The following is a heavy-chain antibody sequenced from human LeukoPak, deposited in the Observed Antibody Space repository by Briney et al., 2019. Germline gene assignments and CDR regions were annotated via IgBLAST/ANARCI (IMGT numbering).Heavy chain of an antibody. CDR2: IYSGGST. CDR1: GFTVSSSY. D-gene: IGHD3-3*01. Sequence: GGSLRLSCAASGFTVSSSYMSWVRQAPGKGLEWVSVIYSGGSTYYADSVRGRFTISRDNAKNSLYLQMIGLRAEDTGIYFCARGTTWSPLDFDYWGQGTQVTVSS. J-gene: IGHJ4*02. CDR3: ARGTTWSPLDFDY. V-gene: IGHV3-66*01.